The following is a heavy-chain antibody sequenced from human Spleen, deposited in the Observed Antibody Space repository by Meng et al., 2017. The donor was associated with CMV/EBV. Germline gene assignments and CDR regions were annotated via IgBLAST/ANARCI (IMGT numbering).Heavy chain of an antibody. CDR3: ARRLYCSSTSCYGGYGMDV. D-gene: IGHD2-2*01. V-gene: IGHV1-2*02. CDR2: ISPNNGVT. Sequence: ASVKVSCKASGYKFTDYRMHWVRQAPGQGPEWMGWISPNNGVTNYAQKFQGRVTMTRDTSISTAYMELSRLRSDDTAVYYCARRLYCSSTSCYGGYGMDVWGQGTTVTVSS. J-gene: IGHJ6*02. CDR1: GYKFTDYR.